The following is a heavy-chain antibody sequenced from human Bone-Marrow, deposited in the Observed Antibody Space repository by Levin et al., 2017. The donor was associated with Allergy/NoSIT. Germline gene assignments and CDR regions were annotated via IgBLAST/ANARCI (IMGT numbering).Heavy chain of an antibody. D-gene: IGHD3-10*01. CDR2: IKSKTEGGTT. CDR3: TTLGSGRKFDY. CDR1: GFTFTNAW. J-gene: IGHJ4*02. Sequence: KAGGSLRLSCAASGFTFTNAWMSWVRQAPGKGLECIGRIKSKTEGGTTDYAAPVKCRFTISRDDSKTTLYLQMNSLKTEDTAVYYCTTLGSGRKFDYWGQGILVTVSS. V-gene: IGHV3-15*01.